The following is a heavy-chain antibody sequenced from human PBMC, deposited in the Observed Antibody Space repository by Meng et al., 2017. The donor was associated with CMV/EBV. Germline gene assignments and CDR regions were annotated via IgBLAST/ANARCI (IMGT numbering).Heavy chain of an antibody. CDR1: LALSTNGVG. J-gene: IGHJ4*02. V-gene: IGHV2-5*01. CDR2: IYWNDGE. D-gene: IGHD3-3*01. CDR3: ARLNDFWSGHLDYFDY. Sequence: LALSTNGVGVGWIRQPPGKALEWLALIYWNDGERYRPSLKSRLTITKDTSKNQVVLTMTNMDPVDTATYYCARLNDFWSGHLDYFDYWGQGTLVTVSS.